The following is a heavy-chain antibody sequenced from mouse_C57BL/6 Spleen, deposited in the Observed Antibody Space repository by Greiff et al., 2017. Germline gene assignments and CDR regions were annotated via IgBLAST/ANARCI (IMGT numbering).Heavy chain of an antibody. CDR3: ARTTPQAPMDY. V-gene: IGHV1-64*01. CDR1: GYTFTSYW. Sequence: QVQLQQPGAELVKPGASVKLSCKASGYTFTSYWMHWVKQRPGQGLEWIGMIHPNSGSTNYNEKVKSKATLAEDKSSSTAYMQLSSLTSEDSAVYSWARTTPQAPMDYWGQGTSVTVSS. D-gene: IGHD3-2*02. J-gene: IGHJ4*01. CDR2: IHPNSGST.